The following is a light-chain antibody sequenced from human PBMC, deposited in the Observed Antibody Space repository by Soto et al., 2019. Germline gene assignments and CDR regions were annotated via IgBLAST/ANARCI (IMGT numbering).Light chain of an antibody. J-gene: IGKJ2*02. CDR1: QSVNSN. Sequence: IVMTQSPATLSVSPGERATLSCMASQSVNSNLAGSQQKPGQAPRLLIYGASTRAAGIPARFSGSGSGTEFSLTISTLQSDDFAVYYCQQYNNRAPCTFGQGTKLEIK. V-gene: IGKV3-15*01. CDR2: GAS. CDR3: QQYNNRAPCT.